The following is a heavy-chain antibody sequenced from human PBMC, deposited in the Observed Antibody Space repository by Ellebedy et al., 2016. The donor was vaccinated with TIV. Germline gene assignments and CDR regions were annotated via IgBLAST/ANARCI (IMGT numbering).Heavy chain of an antibody. CDR3: AKGFTIVRGVHGY. CDR1: GFTFSSYA. CDR2: ISGSGGST. J-gene: IGHJ4*02. V-gene: IGHV3-23*01. Sequence: PGGSLRLSCAASGFTFSSYAMSRVRQAPGKGLEWVSAISGSGGSTYYADSVKGRFTISRDNSKNTLYLQMNSLRAEDTAVYYCAKGFTIVRGVHGYWGQGTLVTVSS. D-gene: IGHD3-10*01.